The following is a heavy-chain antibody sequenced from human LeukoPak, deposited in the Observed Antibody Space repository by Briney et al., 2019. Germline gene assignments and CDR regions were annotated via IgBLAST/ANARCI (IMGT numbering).Heavy chain of an antibody. J-gene: IGHJ4*02. CDR1: GGTFSSYA. Sequence: GASVKVSCKASGGTFSSYAISWVRQAPGQGLEWMGGIIPIFGTANYAQKFQGRVTITADESTSTAYMELRSLRSDDTAVYYCARDWGGGAHMIRGEDYFDYWGQGTLVTVSS. CDR2: IIPIFGTA. CDR3: ARDWGGGAHMIRGEDYFDY. V-gene: IGHV1-69*13. D-gene: IGHD3-10*01.